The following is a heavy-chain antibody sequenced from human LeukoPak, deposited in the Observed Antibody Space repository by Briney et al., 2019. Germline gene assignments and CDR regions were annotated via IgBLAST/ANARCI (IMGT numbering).Heavy chain of an antibody. CDR3: ATLVRGINY. Sequence: ASVKVSCKASGYTFTGYYMHWVRQAPGQGLEWLGRINPKTGGSNYAQKFQGRVTMTSDTSTSTAYMELSRLNSDDTAVYYCATLVRGINYWGQGTLVTSPQ. J-gene: IGHJ4*02. D-gene: IGHD2-15*01. CDR2: INPKTGGS. V-gene: IGHV1-2*06. CDR1: GYTFTGYY.